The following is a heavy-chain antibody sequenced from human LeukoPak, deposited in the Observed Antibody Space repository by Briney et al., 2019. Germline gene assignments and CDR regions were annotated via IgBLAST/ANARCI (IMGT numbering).Heavy chain of an antibody. J-gene: IGHJ4*02. V-gene: IGHV4-39*07. CDR3: ARAPVRQTGRPFDY. Sequence: SETLSLTCTVSGCTISSSSYYWGGLRQPPGKGLEGIGSIYYSGRTYYNPSLKNRVTISVDTSKNQFSLKLSSVTAADTAVYYCARAPVRQTGRPFDYWGQGTLVTVSS. D-gene: IGHD1-1*01. CDR2: IYYSGRT. CDR1: GCTISSSSYY.